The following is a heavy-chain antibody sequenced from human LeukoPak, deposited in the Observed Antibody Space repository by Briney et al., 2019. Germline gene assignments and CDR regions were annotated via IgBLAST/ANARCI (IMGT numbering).Heavy chain of an antibody. CDR1: GFTFSSYS. CDR3: ARDLGIQLWSSDFDY. J-gene: IGHJ4*02. D-gene: IGHD5-18*01. CDR2: ISSSSSYI. V-gene: IGHV3-21*01. Sequence: GGSLRLSCAATGFTFSSYSMNWVRQAPGKGLEWVSSISSSSSYIYYADSVKGRFTISRDNAKTSLYLQMTSLRAEDTAVYYCARDLGIQLWSSDFDYWGQGTLVTVSS.